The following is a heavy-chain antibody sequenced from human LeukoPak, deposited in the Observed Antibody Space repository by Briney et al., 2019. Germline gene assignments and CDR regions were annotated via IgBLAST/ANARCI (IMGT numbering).Heavy chain of an antibody. CDR2: ISGSGGST. Sequence: GGSLRLSCAASGFTFSSYGMSWVRQAPGKGLEWVSAISGSGGSTYYADSVKGRFTTSRDNSKNTLYLQMNSLRAEDTAVYYCAKGPRYYYDSSGYYAGDAFDIWGQGTMVTVSS. J-gene: IGHJ3*02. V-gene: IGHV3-23*01. CDR1: GFTFSSYG. CDR3: AKGPRYYYDSSGYYAGDAFDI. D-gene: IGHD3-22*01.